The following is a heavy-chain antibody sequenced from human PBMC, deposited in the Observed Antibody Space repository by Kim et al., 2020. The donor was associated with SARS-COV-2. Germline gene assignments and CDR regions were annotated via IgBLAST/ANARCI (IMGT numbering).Heavy chain of an antibody. D-gene: IGHD3-22*01. V-gene: IGHV1-18*04. CDR2: ISAYNGNT. CDR1: GYTFTSYG. Sequence: ASVKVSCKASGYTFTSYGISWVRQAPGQGLEWMGWISAYNGNTNYAQKLQGRVTMTTDTSTSTAYMELRSLRSDDTAVYYCAREGYYDSSPSGAFDIWGQGTMVTVST. J-gene: IGHJ3*02. CDR3: AREGYYDSSPSGAFDI.